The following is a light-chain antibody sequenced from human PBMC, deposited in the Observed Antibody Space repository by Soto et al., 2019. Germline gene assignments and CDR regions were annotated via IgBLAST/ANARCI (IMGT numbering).Light chain of an antibody. Sequence: EIVLTQSPGTLSLSPGERATLSCRASQNVNSNLIAWYQQKPGQAPRLLIYGPSSRATGIPERFSGSGSGTDFTLTISRLEPEDFAVYFCHQFGSSPQTFGHATKVEIK. CDR2: GPS. CDR1: QNVNSNL. J-gene: IGKJ1*01. V-gene: IGKV3-20*01. CDR3: HQFGSSPQT.